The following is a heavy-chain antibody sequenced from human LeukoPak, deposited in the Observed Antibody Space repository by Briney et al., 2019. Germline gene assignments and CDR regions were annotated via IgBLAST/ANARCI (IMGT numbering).Heavy chain of an antibody. V-gene: IGHV3-23*01. Sequence: PGGTLRLSCAASGFIFRNYAMSWVRQAPGEGQEWVSAITGSGDTTSYADSVKGRFTISRDNSKNALYVEMNTLRAEDTAVYYCVKWGDYDIVTGYYVPDFWGQGTLVTVSS. CDR1: GFIFRNYA. J-gene: IGHJ4*02. CDR3: VKWGDYDIVTGYYVPDF. D-gene: IGHD3-9*01. CDR2: ITGSGDTT.